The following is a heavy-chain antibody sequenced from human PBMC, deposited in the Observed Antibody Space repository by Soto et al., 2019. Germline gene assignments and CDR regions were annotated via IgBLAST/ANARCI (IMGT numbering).Heavy chain of an antibody. CDR1: GGSISSSSYY. Sequence: SETLSLTCTVSGGSISSSSYYWGWIRQPPGKGLEWIGSIYYSGSTYYNPSLKSRVTISVDTSKNHFSLKLSSVTAADTAVYYCAIQEVGGSYVYTFDPWGQGTLVTVSS. V-gene: IGHV4-39*02. CDR2: IYYSGST. D-gene: IGHD1-26*01. J-gene: IGHJ5*02. CDR3: AIQEVGGSYVYTFDP.